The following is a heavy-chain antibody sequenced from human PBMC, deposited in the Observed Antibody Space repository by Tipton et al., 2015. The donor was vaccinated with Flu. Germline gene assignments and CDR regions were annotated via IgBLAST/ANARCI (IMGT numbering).Heavy chain of an antibody. V-gene: IGHV4-59*01. CDR2: VYYTGST. Sequence: LRLSCTVSGGSIRGYYWNWIRQFPGKGLEWIGFVYYTGSTNYKSSRKSRVTISTDTSTNQVSLKMNSVIAADTAVYYCARGPPGPSIRAYYFDIWGQGALVTVSS. CDR1: GGSIRGYY. CDR3: ARGPPGPSIRAYYFDI. J-gene: IGHJ4*02. D-gene: IGHD2-21*01.